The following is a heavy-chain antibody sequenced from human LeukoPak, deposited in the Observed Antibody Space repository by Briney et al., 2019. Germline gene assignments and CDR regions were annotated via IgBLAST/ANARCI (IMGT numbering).Heavy chain of an antibody. CDR1: GFTFSSYG. V-gene: IGHV3-53*04. CDR2: IYSGDTT. J-gene: IGHJ5*01. D-gene: IGHD1-26*01. Sequence: GGSLRLSCAASGFTFSSYGMHWVRQAPGKGLEWISSIYSGDTTYYADSVKGRFTISRHNSKNTLYLQMNSLRAEDTAVYYCARDKRSGWFDYWGQGTLVTVSS. CDR3: ARDKRSGWFDY.